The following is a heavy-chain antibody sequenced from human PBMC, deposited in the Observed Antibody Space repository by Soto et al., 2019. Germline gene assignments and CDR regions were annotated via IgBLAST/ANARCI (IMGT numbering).Heavy chain of an antibody. V-gene: IGHV1-69*04. Sequence: ASVKVSCKASGGTFSSYAISWVRQAPGQGLEWMGRIIPILGIANYAQKFQGRVTITADKSTSTAYMELSSLRSEDTAVYYCARDTPPRGRGFLSPYYFDYWGQGTLVTVSS. CDR3: ARDTPPRGRGFLSPYYFDY. J-gene: IGHJ4*02. CDR1: GGTFSSYA. D-gene: IGHD3-3*01. CDR2: IIPILGIA.